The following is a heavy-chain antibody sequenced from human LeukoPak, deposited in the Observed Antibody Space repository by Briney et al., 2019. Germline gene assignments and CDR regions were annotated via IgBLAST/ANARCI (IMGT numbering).Heavy chain of an antibody. Sequence: GASVKVSCKASGYTFTSYYMHWVRQAPGQGLEWMGIINPSGGSTSYAQKFQGRVTMTRDTSTSTVYMELSSLRSEDTAVYYCARDSGMDRKRFPPAAVWGQGTLVTVSS. CDR3: ARDSGMDRKRFPPAAV. D-gene: IGHD2-2*01. J-gene: IGHJ4*02. CDR1: GYTFTSYY. CDR2: INPSGGST. V-gene: IGHV1-46*01.